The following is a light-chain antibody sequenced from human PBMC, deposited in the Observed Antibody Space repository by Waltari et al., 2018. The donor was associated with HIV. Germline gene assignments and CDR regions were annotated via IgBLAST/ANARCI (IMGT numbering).Light chain of an antibody. Sequence: QSSLTQPRSVSGSPGHSVTIPCSGTRSDVGSYTYFSGYQQHPGQAPKVMIYDVSKRPSGVPDRFSGSKSGKTASLTISGLQAEDEADYYCCSYAGMYTWVFGGGTKLTVL. V-gene: IGLV2-11*01. CDR2: DVS. CDR1: RSDVGSYTY. CDR3: CSYAGMYTWV. J-gene: IGLJ3*02.